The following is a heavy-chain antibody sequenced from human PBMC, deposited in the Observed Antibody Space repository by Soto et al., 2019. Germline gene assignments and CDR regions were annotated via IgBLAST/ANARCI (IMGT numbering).Heavy chain of an antibody. CDR2: IYYSGST. CDR1: GGSISSSSYY. J-gene: IGHJ4*02. D-gene: IGHD1-26*01. V-gene: IGHV4-39*01. Sequence: SETLSLTCTVSGGSISSSSYYWGWIRQPPGKGLEWIGSIYYSGSTYYNPSLKSRVTISVDTSKNQFSLKLSSVTAADTAVYYCARHDAYGVGATTPYFDYWGQGTLVTVSS. CDR3: ARHDAYGVGATTPYFDY.